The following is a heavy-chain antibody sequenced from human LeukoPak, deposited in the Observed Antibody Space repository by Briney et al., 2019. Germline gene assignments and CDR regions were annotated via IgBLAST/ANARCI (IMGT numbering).Heavy chain of an antibody. D-gene: IGHD5-12*01. Sequence: GGSLRLSCAASGFTFSDYYMSWIRQAPGKGLEWVSYISSSGSTMYYTDSVKGRFTISRDNAKDSLCLQMNSLRAEDTAVYYCARDPGSGYEEHFDYWGQGTLVTVSS. CDR2: ISSSGSTM. CDR3: ARDPGSGYEEHFDY. CDR1: GFTFSDYY. V-gene: IGHV3-11*01. J-gene: IGHJ4*02.